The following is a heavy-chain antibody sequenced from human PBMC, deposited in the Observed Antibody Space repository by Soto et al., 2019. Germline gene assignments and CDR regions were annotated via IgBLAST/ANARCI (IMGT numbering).Heavy chain of an antibody. CDR2: IYYSGST. V-gene: IGHV4-31*02. D-gene: IGHD2-2*01. Sequence: KTSETLSLTCTVSGGSISSGGYYWSWIRQHPGKGLEWIGYIYYSGSTYYNPSLKSRVTISVDTSKNQFSLKLSSVTAAGTAVYYCARKLEGSTRFDPWGQGTLVTVSS. CDR3: ARKLEGSTRFDP. CDR1: GGSISSGGYY. J-gene: IGHJ5*02.